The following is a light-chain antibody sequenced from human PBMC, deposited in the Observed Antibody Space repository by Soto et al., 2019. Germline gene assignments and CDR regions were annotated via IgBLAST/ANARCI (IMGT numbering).Light chain of an antibody. CDR2: SVS. V-gene: IGKV3-20*01. J-gene: IGKJ4*01. Sequence: EIVLTQSPGTLSLSPGERATLSCRASQSVSSSYLAWYQQKPGQAPRLLIYSVSSRATGIPDRFSGSGSGTDFTLTLSRLEPEDFAVYYCQQYGSSPLTFGGGTKVEIK. CDR1: QSVSSSY. CDR3: QQYGSSPLT.